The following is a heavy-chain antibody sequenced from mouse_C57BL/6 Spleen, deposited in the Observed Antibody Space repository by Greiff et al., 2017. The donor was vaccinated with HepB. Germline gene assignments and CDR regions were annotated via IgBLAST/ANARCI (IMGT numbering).Heavy chain of an antibody. Sequence: QVQLQQSGAELARPGASVKLSCKASGYTFTSYGISWVKQRTGQGLEWIGEIYPRSGNTYYNEKFKGKATLTADKSSSTAYMELRSLTSEDSAVYFCAREDYYGSSVYDFDYWGQGTTLTVSS. CDR3: AREDYYGSSVYDFDY. J-gene: IGHJ2*01. CDR2: IYPRSGNT. CDR1: GYTFTSYG. D-gene: IGHD1-1*01. V-gene: IGHV1-81*01.